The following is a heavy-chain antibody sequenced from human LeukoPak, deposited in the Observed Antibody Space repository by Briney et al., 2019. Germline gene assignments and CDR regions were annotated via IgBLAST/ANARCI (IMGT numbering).Heavy chain of an antibody. Sequence: GGSLRLSCAASGFTFSRNSMNWVRQAPGKGLEWVSYISSSGSTIYYADSVKGRFTISRDNAKNSLYLQMNSLRAEDTAVYYCARILSRGWGELGYWGQGALVTVSS. J-gene: IGHJ4*02. V-gene: IGHV3-48*04. CDR1: GFTFSRNS. CDR2: ISSSGSTI. CDR3: ARILSRGWGELGY. D-gene: IGHD2-15*01.